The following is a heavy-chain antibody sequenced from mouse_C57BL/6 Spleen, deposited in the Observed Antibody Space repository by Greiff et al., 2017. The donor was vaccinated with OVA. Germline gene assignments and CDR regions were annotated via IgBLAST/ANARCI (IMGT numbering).Heavy chain of an antibody. J-gene: IGHJ2*01. CDR3: ARNPSWDSYFDN. Sequence: QVQLQQSGPELVKPGASVKISCKASGYAFSSSWMNWVKQRPGKGLEWIGRIYPGDGDTNYNGKFKGKATLTADKSSSTAYMQLSSLTSEDSAVYFCARNPSWDSYFDNWGEGTTLTVSS. CDR2: IYPGDGDT. CDR1: GYAFSSSW. V-gene: IGHV1-82*01. D-gene: IGHD4-1*01.